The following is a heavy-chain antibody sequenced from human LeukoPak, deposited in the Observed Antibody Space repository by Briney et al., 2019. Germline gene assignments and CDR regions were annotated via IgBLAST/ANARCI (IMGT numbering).Heavy chain of an antibody. Sequence: SETLSLTCAVYGGSFSGYYWSWIRQPPGKGLEWIGEINHRRSTNYNPSLKSRVTMSVDTSKNQFSLNLSSVTAADTAVYYCARGQFWSGYSIWGQGILVTVSS. CDR3: ARGQFWSGYSI. CDR1: GGSFSGYY. V-gene: IGHV4-34*01. CDR2: INHRRST. D-gene: IGHD3-3*02. J-gene: IGHJ1*01.